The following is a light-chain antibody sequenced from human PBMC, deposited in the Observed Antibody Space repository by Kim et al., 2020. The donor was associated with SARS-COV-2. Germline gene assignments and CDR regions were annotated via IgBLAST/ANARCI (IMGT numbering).Light chain of an antibody. CDR1: RLRSYY. Sequence: SSSLPPSPSFSFSFLPPFRLPFPLYRLRSYYASWYQQKPGQAPVLVIYGKNNRPSGIPDRFSGSSSGNTASLTITGAQAEDEADYYCNSRDSSGNHWVVGGGTQLTVL. CDR2: GKN. CDR3: NSRDSSGNHWV. J-gene: IGLJ3*02. V-gene: IGLV3-19*01.